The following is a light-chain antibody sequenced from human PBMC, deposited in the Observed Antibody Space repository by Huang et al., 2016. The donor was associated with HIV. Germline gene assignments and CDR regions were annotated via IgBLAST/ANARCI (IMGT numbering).Light chain of an antibody. V-gene: IGKV6-21*02. CDR1: QNIGNS. CDR2: YAS. CDR3: HQSSSLPYT. J-gene: IGKJ2*01. Sequence: EIVLTQSPEFQSVTPKEKITITCRASQNIGNSLHWYQQKPDQSPQLLIKYASQTISGVPSRFSGSGSGTDCTLTINTPEAGDAATYYCHQSSSLPYTFGQGTKLEIK.